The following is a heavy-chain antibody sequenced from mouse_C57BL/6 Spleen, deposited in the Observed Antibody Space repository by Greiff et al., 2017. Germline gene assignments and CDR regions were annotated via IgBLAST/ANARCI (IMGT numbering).Heavy chain of an antibody. D-gene: IGHD2-4*01. CDR3: VRREGLRGAMDY. J-gene: IGHJ4*01. CDR2: IRSKSNNYAT. V-gene: IGHV10-1*01. CDR1: GFSFNTYA. Sequence: EVQLVESGGGLVQPKGSLKLSCAASGFSFNTYAMNWVRQAPGKGLEWVARIRSKSNNYATYYADSVKDRFTISRDDSESMLYLQMNNLKTEDTAMYYCVRREGLRGAMDYWGQGTSVTVSS.